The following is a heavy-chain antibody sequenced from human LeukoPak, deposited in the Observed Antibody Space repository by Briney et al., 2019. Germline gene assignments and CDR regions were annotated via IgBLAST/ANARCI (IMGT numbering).Heavy chain of an antibody. J-gene: IGHJ4*02. V-gene: IGHV3-30-3*01. Sequence: PGRSLRLSCAASGFTLRTYAMYWVRQAPGKGLEWVAVIPSDGSNKFYADSVKGRFTISRDNSKDTLYLQMNSLSTEDTALYYCARDTYGSSWSPLNYWGQGTLVTVSS. CDR2: IPSDGSNK. CDR1: GFTLRTYA. D-gene: IGHD6-13*01. CDR3: ARDTYGSSWSPLNY.